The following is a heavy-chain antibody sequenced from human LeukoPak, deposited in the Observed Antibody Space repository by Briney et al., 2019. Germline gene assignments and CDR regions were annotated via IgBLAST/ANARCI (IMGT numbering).Heavy chain of an antibody. Sequence: PGGSLRLSCAASGFTFSSYSMNWVRQTPGKGLMWVSRINGLGTIVTSADSVKSRFTISRDNAKNTLYLQMNNLKAEDTAVYHCVRELGSGFWGQGTLVTVSS. CDR2: INGLGTIV. V-gene: IGHV3-74*01. J-gene: IGHJ4*02. CDR1: GFTFSSYS. CDR3: VRELGSGF. D-gene: IGHD6-25*01.